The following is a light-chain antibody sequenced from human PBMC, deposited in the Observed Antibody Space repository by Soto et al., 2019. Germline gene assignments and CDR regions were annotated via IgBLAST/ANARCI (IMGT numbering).Light chain of an antibody. Sequence: QSALTQPASVSGSPGQSITISCTGSPSDVGAYSHVSWYQQHPGKAPTLLIYDVTNRPSGISNRFSGSKSGNTASLTISGLQAEDEADYYCSSFTGSSTVVFGGGTKLTVL. CDR1: PSDVGAYSH. CDR3: SSFTGSSTVV. V-gene: IGLV2-14*03. J-gene: IGLJ2*01. CDR2: DVT.